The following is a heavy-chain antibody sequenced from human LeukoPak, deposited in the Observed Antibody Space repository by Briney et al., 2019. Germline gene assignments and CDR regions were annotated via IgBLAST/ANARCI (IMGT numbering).Heavy chain of an antibody. Sequence: GGSLRLSCAASGFTVSSNYMSWVRQAPGKGLEWVSVTYRGGSTYYEDSVKGRFTVSRDNSKSTLYLQMNSLRAEDTAVYYCARGSSVVALDWGQGTLVTVSS. D-gene: IGHD2-15*01. J-gene: IGHJ4*02. V-gene: IGHV3-53*01. CDR2: TYRGGST. CDR3: ARGSSVVALD. CDR1: GFTVSSNY.